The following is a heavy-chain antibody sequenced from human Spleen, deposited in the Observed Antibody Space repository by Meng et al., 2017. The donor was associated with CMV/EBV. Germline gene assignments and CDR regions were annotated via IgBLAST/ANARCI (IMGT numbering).Heavy chain of an antibody. CDR1: GFTFSSYG. CDR3: AKEREKYDFWSGYGMDV. V-gene: IGHV3-30*02. J-gene: IGHJ6*02. CDR2: IRYDGSNK. D-gene: IGHD3-3*01. Sequence: GESLKISCAASGFTFSSYGMHWVRQAPGKGLEWVAFIRYDGSNKYYADSVKGRFTISRDNSKNTLDQQMKSLRAEDTAVYYGAKEREKYDFWSGYGMDVWGQGTTVTVSS.